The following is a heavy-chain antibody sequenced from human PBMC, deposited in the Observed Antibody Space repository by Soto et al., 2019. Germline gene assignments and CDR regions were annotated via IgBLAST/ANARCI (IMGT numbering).Heavy chain of an antibody. CDR3: ARGGLWFGDHIGAFDI. V-gene: IGHV3-33*01. CDR2: IWYDGSNK. J-gene: IGHJ3*02. CDR1: GFTFISYG. Sequence: GGSLRLSCAASGFTFISYGMHWVRQAPGKGLEWVAVIWYDGSNKYYADSVKGRFTISRDNSKNTLYLQMNSLRAEDTAVYYCARGGLWFGDHIGAFDIWGQGTMVTVSS. D-gene: IGHD3-10*01.